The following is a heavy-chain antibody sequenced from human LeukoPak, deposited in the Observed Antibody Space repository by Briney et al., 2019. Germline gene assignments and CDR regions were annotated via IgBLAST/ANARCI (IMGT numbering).Heavy chain of an antibody. D-gene: IGHD1-1*01. CDR3: ARGQRNDAFDI. CDR2: IYTRSGST. Sequence: SETLSLICSVSGDSISSNSYYWTWIRQPAGRGLEWVGRIYTRSGSTNYNPSLKSRVTISVDTSKNQFSLKLSSVTAADTAVYYCARGQRNDAFDIWGQGTMVTVSS. CDR1: GDSISSNSYY. V-gene: IGHV4-61*02. J-gene: IGHJ3*02.